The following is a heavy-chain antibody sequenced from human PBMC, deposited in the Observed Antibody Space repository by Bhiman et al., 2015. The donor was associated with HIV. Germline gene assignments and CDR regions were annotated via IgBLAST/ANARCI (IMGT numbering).Heavy chain of an antibody. V-gene: IGHV3-9*01. J-gene: IGHJ1*01. CDR2: ISWNSVRI. CDR1: GFTFDDYD. CDR3: AKVGVWRYYESSGYQYFQH. Sequence: EVQLVESGGDLVQPGRSLRLSCVASGFTFDDYDMHWVRQAPGKGLEWVSGISWNSVRIDYADSVKGRFTISRDNAKNSLYLQMNSLRTEDTALYHCAKVGVWRYYESSGYQYFQHWGQGTLVTVSS. D-gene: IGHD3-22*01.